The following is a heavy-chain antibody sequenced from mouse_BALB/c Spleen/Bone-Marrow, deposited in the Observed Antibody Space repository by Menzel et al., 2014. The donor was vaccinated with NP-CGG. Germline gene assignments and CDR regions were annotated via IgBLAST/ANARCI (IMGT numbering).Heavy chain of an antibody. J-gene: IGHJ4*01. D-gene: IGHD1-1*01. V-gene: IGHV2-6-4*01. CDR3: TRFITTGAMDY. CDR2: IXGGGST. Sequence: QVQLQQSGPGQVAPSQSLSITCTVSGFSLSRYSVHWVRQPPGKGLEWLGVIXGGGSTDYNLGLKSRLSISKDNSKSQVFLTMNSLQTDDTAMYYCTRFITTGAMDYWGQGTSVTVSS. CDR1: GFSLSRYS.